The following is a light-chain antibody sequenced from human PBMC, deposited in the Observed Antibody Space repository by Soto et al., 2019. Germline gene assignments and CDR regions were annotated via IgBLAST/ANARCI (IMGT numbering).Light chain of an antibody. Sequence: ELVLTQSPGSLSLSPGERATLSCRASQRVSSTFFAWYQQRPGQAPRLLMYGASSRATGIPERFSGSGSGTDFTLTICRLEPEDFAVYYCQQFASSVTFGQGTKVEIK. CDR1: QRVSSTF. V-gene: IGKV3-20*01. CDR2: GAS. CDR3: QQFASSVT. J-gene: IGKJ1*01.